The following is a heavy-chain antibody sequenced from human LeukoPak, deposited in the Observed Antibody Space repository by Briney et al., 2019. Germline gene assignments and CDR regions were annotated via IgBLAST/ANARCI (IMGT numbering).Heavy chain of an antibody. J-gene: IGHJ4*02. CDR3: ARSFHDYGDLFDY. Sequence: GGSLRLSCAASGFTFSSYEMNWVRQAPGKGLQWVSYISSSGSTIYYADSVKGRFTISRDNSKNTLYLQMNSLRAEDTAVYYCARSFHDYGDLFDYWGQGTLVTVSS. V-gene: IGHV3-48*03. D-gene: IGHD4-17*01. CDR1: GFTFSSYE. CDR2: ISSSGSTI.